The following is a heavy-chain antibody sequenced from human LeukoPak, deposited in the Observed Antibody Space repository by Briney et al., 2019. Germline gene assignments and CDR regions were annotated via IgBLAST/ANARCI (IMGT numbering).Heavy chain of an antibody. CDR1: GGSISSYY. J-gene: IGHJ3*02. CDR3: ARGGGQYYYDSSGYYCDAFDI. CDR2: IYYSGST. V-gene: IGHV4-59*01. D-gene: IGHD3-22*01. Sequence: SETLSLTCTVSGGSISSYYWSWIRQPPGKGLEWIGYIYYSGSTNYNPSLKSRVTISVDTSKNQFSLKLSSVTAADTAVYYCARGGGQYYYDSSGYYCDAFDIWGQGTMVTVSS.